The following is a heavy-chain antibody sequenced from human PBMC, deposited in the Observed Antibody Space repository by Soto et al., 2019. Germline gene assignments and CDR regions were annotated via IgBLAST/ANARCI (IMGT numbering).Heavy chain of an antibody. V-gene: IGHV1-69*13. D-gene: IGHD3-9*01. Sequence: SVKVSCKASGYTFTGYYMHWVRQAPGQGLEWMGGIIPIFGTANYAQKFQGRVTITADESTSTAYMELSSLRSEDTAVYYCAMEYDILTGYYRVYGMDVWGQGTTVTVSS. CDR2: IIPIFGTA. CDR3: AMEYDILTGYYRVYGMDV. CDR1: GYTFTGYY. J-gene: IGHJ6*02.